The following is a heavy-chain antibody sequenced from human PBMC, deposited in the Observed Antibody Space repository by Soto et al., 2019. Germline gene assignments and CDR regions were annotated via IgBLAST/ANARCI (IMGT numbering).Heavy chain of an antibody. J-gene: IGHJ6*02. V-gene: IGHV4-61*01. CDR3: AREVGGATTPNLRYYNAKDV. CDR1: VDSVSTWSYS. D-gene: IGHD1-26*01. CDR2: VSNSGST. Sequence: QVQLQESGPGLVKPSETLSLTCTVSVDSVSTWSYSWTWIRQPPGKGLEWLGYVSNSGSTKHNHSLEGRVTIALDTSKDQFSLNLTSVTAADTATDYCAREVGGATTPNLRYYNAKDVWGHGTAVTVSS.